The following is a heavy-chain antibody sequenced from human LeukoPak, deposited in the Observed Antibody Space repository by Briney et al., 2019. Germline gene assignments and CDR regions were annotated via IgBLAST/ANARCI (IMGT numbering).Heavy chain of an antibody. CDR2: INPNSGGT. V-gene: IGHV1-2*02. Sequence: ASVTVSCKASGYTFTGYYMHWVRQAPGQGLEWMGWINPNSGGTNYAQKFQGRVTMTRDTSISTAYMELSRLRSDDTAVYYCARGSGVGAPSRYYYYGMDVWGQGTTVTVSS. CDR1: GYTFTGYY. J-gene: IGHJ6*02. CDR3: ARGSGVGAPSRYYYYGMDV. D-gene: IGHD1-26*01.